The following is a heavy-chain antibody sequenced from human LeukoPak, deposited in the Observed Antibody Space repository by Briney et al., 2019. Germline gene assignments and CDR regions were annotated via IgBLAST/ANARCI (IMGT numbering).Heavy chain of an antibody. CDR3: ARDAGRGYDFWSGYYTGNYYHGMDV. CDR1: GYTFTGYY. J-gene: IGHJ6*02. CDR2: INPNSGGT. D-gene: IGHD3-3*01. Sequence: ASVKVSCKASGYTFTGYYMHWVRQAPGQGLEWMGWINPNSGGTNYAQKFQGRVTMTRDTSISTAYMELSRLRSDDTAVYYCARDAGRGYDFWSGYYTGNYYHGMDVWGQGTTVTVSS. V-gene: IGHV1-2*02.